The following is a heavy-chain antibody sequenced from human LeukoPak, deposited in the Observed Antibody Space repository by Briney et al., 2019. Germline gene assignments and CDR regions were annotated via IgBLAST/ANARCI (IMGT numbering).Heavy chain of an antibody. CDR1: GYSFTDYY. D-gene: IGHD2-2*01. J-gene: IGHJ6*02. CDR2: INPYSGDT. CDR3: ARVGGYCTTTSCSYGMDV. Sequence: ASVTVSFTASGYSFTDYYMHWVRQAPGQGLEWMGWINPYSGDTNYAQKFQGRVTMTRDTSISTAYMEVSRLRSDDAAVFYCARVGGYCTTTSCSYGMDVWGQGSTVTVSS. V-gene: IGHV1-2*02.